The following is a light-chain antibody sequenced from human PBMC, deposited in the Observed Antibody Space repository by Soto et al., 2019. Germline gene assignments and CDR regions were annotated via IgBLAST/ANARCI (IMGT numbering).Light chain of an antibody. Sequence: IGLTQSAATVSLKPGERATLSCRASQSVSSYLAWYQQKPGQAPSLLIYDASNRATGIPARFSGSGSGTDFTLTISSLEPEDFAVYYSQQRSNWPPITFGQRTRLEN. V-gene: IGKV3-11*01. CDR1: QSVSSY. CDR2: DAS. J-gene: IGKJ5*01. CDR3: QQRSNWPPIT.